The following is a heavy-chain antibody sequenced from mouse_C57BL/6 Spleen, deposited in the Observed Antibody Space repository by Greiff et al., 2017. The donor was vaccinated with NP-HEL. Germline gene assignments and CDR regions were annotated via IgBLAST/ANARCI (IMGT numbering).Heavy chain of an antibody. J-gene: IGHJ3*01. V-gene: IGHV1-59*01. CDR3: ARGDSSGVAY. Sequence: VQLQQPGAELVRPGTSVKLSCKASGYTFTSYWMHWVKQRPGQGLEWIGVIDPSDSYTNYNQKFKGKATLTVDTSSSTAYMQLSSLTSEDSAVYYCARGDSSGVAYWGQGTLVTVSA. CDR2: IDPSDSYT. CDR1: GYTFTSYW. D-gene: IGHD3-2*02.